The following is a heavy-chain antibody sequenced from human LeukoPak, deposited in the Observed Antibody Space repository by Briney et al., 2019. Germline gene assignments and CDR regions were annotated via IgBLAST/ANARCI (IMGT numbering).Heavy chain of an antibody. J-gene: IGHJ4*02. CDR3: ARELFDFDY. CDR2: ITGSGNST. Sequence: GGSLRLSCAVSGFTFSNYAMTWVRQAPGKGLEWVSEITGSGNSTYYADSVEGRFTISRDNSKNTLYLQMNSLRAEDTAVYYCARELFDFDYWGRGTLVTVSS. V-gene: IGHV3-23*01. CDR1: GFTFSNYA. D-gene: IGHD3-10*01.